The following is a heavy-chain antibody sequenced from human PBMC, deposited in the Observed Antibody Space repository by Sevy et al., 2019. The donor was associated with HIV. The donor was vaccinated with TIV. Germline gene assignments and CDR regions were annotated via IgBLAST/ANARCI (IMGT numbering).Heavy chain of an antibody. CDR1: GGTFSNYA. Sequence: ASVKVSCKASGGTFSNYAISWVRQAPGQGLEWMGGFIPMFDTANYAQKFQGKVTLTADGSTTTAYMELNSLRSDDTAVYYCAGSHFDSSGYSPLYYYGMDVWGQGTTVTVSS. CDR3: AGSHFDSSGYSPLYYYGMDV. J-gene: IGHJ6*02. V-gene: IGHV1-69*13. D-gene: IGHD3-22*01. CDR2: FIPMFDTA.